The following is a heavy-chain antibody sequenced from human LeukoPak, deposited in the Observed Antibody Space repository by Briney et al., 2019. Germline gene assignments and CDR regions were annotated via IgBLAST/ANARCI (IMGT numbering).Heavy chain of an antibody. V-gene: IGHV5-51*01. CDR1: GYSFTSYW. D-gene: IGHD6-13*01. J-gene: IGHJ4*02. CDR3: ARLQPDSSSWYGVGGIDY. Sequence: GESLKISCKGSGYSFTSYWITWVRQMPGKGLEWMGIIYPGDSDTRYSPSFQGQVTISADKSISTAYLQWSSLKASDTAMYYCARLQPDSSSWYGVGGIDYWGQGTLVTVSS. CDR2: IYPGDSDT.